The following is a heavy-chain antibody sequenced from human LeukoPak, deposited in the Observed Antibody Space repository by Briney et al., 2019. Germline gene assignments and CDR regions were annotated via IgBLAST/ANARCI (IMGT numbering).Heavy chain of an antibody. V-gene: IGHV4-4*07. CDR2: IYSSGST. J-gene: IGHJ4*02. Sequence: SETLSLTCTVSGGSISGKYWTWIRQPAGKGLEWIGRIYSSGSTNYNPSLKSRVTMSVDTSKNQFSLKMSSVTAADTAVYYCARATAYYCVDYWGQGTLVTVSS. CDR1: GGSISGKY. CDR3: ARATAYYCVDY. D-gene: IGHD2-21*01.